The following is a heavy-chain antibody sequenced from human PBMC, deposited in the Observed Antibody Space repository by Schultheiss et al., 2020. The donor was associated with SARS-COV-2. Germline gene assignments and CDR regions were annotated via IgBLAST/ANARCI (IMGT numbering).Heavy chain of an antibody. Sequence: SGPTLVKPTQTLTLTCTFSGFSLSTSGVGVGWIRQPPGKALEWLARIDWDDDKYYSTSLKTRLTISKDTSKNQVVLTMTNMAPVDTATYYCAHFLGYCSGGSCLFFGLFDYWGQGTLVTVSS. V-gene: IGHV2-70*12. CDR3: AHFLGYCSGGSCLFFGLFDY. D-gene: IGHD2-15*01. CDR1: GFSLSTSGVG. CDR2: IDWDDDK. J-gene: IGHJ4*02.